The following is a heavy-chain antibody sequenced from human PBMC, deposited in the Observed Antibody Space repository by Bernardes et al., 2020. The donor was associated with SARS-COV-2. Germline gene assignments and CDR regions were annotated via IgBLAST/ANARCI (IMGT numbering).Heavy chain of an antibody. Sequence: SETLSLTCTVSGGSISSHYWIWIRQPPGKGLEWIGYIYYSGDTSYNPSLKSRVTMSVETSKNQFSLRLSSVTAADTAVYYCARSLPVTSEYGSGSLDYWGQGTLVTVSS. J-gene: IGHJ4*02. V-gene: IGHV4-59*11. CDR2: IYYSGDT. CDR1: GGSISSHY. D-gene: IGHD3-10*01. CDR3: ARSLPVTSEYGSGSLDY.